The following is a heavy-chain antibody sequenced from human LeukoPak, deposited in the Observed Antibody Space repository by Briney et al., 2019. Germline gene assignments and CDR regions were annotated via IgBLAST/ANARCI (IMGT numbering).Heavy chain of an antibody. D-gene: IGHD6-19*01. J-gene: IGHJ4*02. Sequence: GGSLRLSCAASGFTFSSYGMHWVRQAPGKGLEWVSAISGSGGSTYYADSVKGRFTISRDNSKNTLYLQMNSLRAEDTAVYYCAKDSSGWHPLEFDYWGQGTLVTVSS. CDR3: AKDSSGWHPLEFDY. CDR1: GFTFSSYG. V-gene: IGHV3-23*01. CDR2: ISGSGGST.